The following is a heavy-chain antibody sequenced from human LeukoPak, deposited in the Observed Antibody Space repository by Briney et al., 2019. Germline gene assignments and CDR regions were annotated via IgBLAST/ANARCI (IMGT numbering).Heavy chain of an antibody. CDR2: MNPHSGKT. V-gene: IGHV1-8*01. CDR3: AREWSSGWMEGNTYYYYYMDV. CDR1: GYPFNNYD. Sequence: ASVKVSCKASGYPFNNYDINWVRQATGQGLEWMGCMNPHSGKTGYAQNFQGRVTMTRDMSTSTVYMELSSLRSEDTTVYYCAREWSSGWMEGNTYYYYYMDVWGKGTTVTVSS. D-gene: IGHD6-19*01. J-gene: IGHJ6*03.